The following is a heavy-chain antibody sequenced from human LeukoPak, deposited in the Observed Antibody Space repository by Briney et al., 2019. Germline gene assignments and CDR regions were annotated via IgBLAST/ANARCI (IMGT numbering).Heavy chain of an antibody. Sequence: SPSETLSLTCTVSGGSISSSSYYWGWIRQPPGKGLEWIGSIYYSGSTYYNPSLKSRVTISVDTSKNQFSLKLSSVTAADTAVYYCARLGYSSGWYYFDYWGQGTLVTVSS. J-gene: IGHJ4*02. V-gene: IGHV4-39*01. CDR3: ARLGYSSGWYYFDY. D-gene: IGHD6-19*01. CDR2: IYYSGST. CDR1: GGSISSSSYY.